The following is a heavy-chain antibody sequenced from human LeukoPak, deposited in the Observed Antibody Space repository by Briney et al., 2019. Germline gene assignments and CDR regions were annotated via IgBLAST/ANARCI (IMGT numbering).Heavy chain of an antibody. V-gene: IGHV4-30-2*01. CDR2: IYHSGST. CDR1: GGSISSGGYS. J-gene: IGHJ3*02. Sequence: KASQTLSLTCAVSGGSISSGGYSWSWIRQPPGKGLEWIVYIYHSGSTYYNPSLKSRVTISVDRSKNQFSLKLSSVTAADTAVYYCARGRAARTDAFDIWGQGTMVTVSA. D-gene: IGHD6-6*01. CDR3: ARGRAARTDAFDI.